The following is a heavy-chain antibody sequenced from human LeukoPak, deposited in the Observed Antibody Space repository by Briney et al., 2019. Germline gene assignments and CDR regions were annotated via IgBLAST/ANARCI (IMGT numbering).Heavy chain of an antibody. CDR2: MSAYNGNT. D-gene: IGHD3-10*01. CDR3: AREVGGGSGSSSNYYYYYMDV. Sequence: ASVKVSCKASGYTFTSYGISWVRQAPGQGLEWMGWMSAYNGNTNYAQKLQGRVTMTTDTSTSTAYMELRSLRSDDTAVYYCAREVGGGSGSSSNYYYYYMDVWGKGTTVTVSS. J-gene: IGHJ6*03. CDR1: GYTFTSYG. V-gene: IGHV1-18*01.